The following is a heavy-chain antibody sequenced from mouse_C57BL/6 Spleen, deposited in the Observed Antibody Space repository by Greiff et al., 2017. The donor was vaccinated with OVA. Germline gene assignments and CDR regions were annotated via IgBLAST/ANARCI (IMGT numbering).Heavy chain of an antibody. CDR3: ARGGGYYPYFDY. Sequence: VQLQQPGTELVKPGASVKLSCKASGYTFTSYWMHWVKQRPGQGLEWIGNINPSNGGTNYNEKFKSKATLTVDKSSSTAYMQLSNLTSEDSAVYYCARGGGYYPYFDYWGQGTTLTVSS. CDR1: GYTFTSYW. J-gene: IGHJ2*01. CDR2: INPSNGGT. V-gene: IGHV1-53*01. D-gene: IGHD2-3*01.